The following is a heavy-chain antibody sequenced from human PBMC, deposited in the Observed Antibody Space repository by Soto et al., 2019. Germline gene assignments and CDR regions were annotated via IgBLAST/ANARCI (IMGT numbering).Heavy chain of an antibody. CDR3: ARGPSVGSTVTGWFDP. Sequence: ASGYTFTSYGISWVRQAPGQGLEWMGWISAYNGNTNYAQKLQGRVTMTTDTSTSTAYMELRGLRSDDTAVYYCARGPSVGSTVTGWFDPWGQGTLVTVSS. D-gene: IGHD6-13*01. CDR1: GYTFTSYG. CDR2: ISAYNGNT. V-gene: IGHV1-18*01. J-gene: IGHJ5*02.